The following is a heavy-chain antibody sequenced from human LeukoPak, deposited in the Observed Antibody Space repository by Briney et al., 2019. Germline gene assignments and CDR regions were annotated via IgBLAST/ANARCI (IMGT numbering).Heavy chain of an antibody. J-gene: IGHJ3*01. CDR2: ISPSGDIT. D-gene: IGHD7-27*01. Sequence: GGSLRLSCAASGFTVSSNYMSWVRQAPGKGLEWVSGISPSGDITYYADSVMGRFSISRDNPKSTVSLQMSSLRAEDTALYYCARDLHWGGFDVWGQGTMVTVSS. V-gene: IGHV3-23*01. CDR3: ARDLHWGGFDV. CDR1: GFTVSSNY.